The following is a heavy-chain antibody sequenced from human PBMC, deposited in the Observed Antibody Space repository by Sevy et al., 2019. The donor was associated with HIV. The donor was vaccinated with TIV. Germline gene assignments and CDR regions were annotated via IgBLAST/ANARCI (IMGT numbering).Heavy chain of an antibody. CDR3: ARGRGYCGGYCYSIDY. CDR2: IWYDGTIK. Sequence: GGSLRLSCAASGFTFSSYVMHWVRQAPGKGLEWVALIWYDGTIKYYADSVKGRFTISRDNSKDTLFLQMNSLTPEDTAVYYCARGRGYCGGYCYSIDYWGQGALVTVSS. D-gene: IGHD2-21*02. CDR1: GFTFSSYV. V-gene: IGHV3-33*08. J-gene: IGHJ4*02.